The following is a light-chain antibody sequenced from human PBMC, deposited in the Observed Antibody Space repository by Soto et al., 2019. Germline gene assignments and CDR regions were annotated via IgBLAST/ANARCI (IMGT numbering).Light chain of an antibody. Sequence: EIVLTQSPGTLSLSPGERATLSCRASQSVSSSYLAWYQQKPGQAPSLLIYGASSRATGIPDRFSGSGSGTDFTLTISRLEPEDFAVYYWPQYGSSPRTFGGGTKVEIK. V-gene: IGKV3-20*01. CDR3: PQYGSSPRT. CDR1: QSVSSSY. CDR2: GAS. J-gene: IGKJ4*01.